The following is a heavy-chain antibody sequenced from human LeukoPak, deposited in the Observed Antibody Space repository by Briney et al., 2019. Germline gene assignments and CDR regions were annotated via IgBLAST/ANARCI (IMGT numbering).Heavy chain of an antibody. Sequence: ASVKVSCKASGYSFTGYHMQWVRQAPGQSLEWMGWINIGNGDTKYSHKFQDRVTLTRDTSASTAYMDLSSLRREDTAVYFCARDFPSGSGSHSDVDYWGQGTLVTVSS. V-gene: IGHV1-3*04. CDR1: GYSFTGYH. CDR3: ARDFPSGSGSHSDVDY. CDR2: INIGNGDT. J-gene: IGHJ4*02. D-gene: IGHD3-10*01.